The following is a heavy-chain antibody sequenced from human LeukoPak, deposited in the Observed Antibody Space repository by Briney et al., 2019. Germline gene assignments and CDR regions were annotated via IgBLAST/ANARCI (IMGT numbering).Heavy chain of an antibody. Sequence: SGTLSLTCAVSGDSLSSNNWWSWVRQPPGKGLEWIGYIYYSGSTKYNPSLKSRVTISVDTSKNQFSLKLSSVTAADTALYYCAKGTTGTTSAFDIWGQGTMVTVSS. V-gene: IGHV4-4*02. CDR3: AKGTTGTTSAFDI. CDR1: GDSLSSNNW. CDR2: IYYSGST. D-gene: IGHD1-1*01. J-gene: IGHJ3*02.